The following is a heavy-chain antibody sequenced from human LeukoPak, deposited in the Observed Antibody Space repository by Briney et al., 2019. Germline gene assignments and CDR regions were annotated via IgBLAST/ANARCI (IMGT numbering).Heavy chain of an antibody. Sequence: GESLKISCTGSGSSFTTYWIAWVRQVPGKGLEWMGIIYLGDSDTTYSPSFQSQVTISADKSINTAYLQWSSLKASDTAMYYCARLGAVYGSGDCWGQGTLVTVSS. CDR2: IYLGDSDT. V-gene: IGHV5-51*01. J-gene: IGHJ4*02. CDR3: ARLGAVYGSGDC. CDR1: GSSFTTYW. D-gene: IGHD3-10*01.